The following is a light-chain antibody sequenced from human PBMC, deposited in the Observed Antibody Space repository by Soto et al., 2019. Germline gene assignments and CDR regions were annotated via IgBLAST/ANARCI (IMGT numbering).Light chain of an antibody. J-gene: IGKJ1*01. CDR2: DAS. Sequence: EIVLTQSPGTLSLSPGERATLSCRASQSVTNSFLAWYQQKPGQAPRLLFYDASSRATGIPDRFSGSGSGTDFTLTISRLEPEDFAVYYCQLYGSSPRTFGQGTKVEVK. CDR3: QLYGSSPRT. V-gene: IGKV3-20*01. CDR1: QSVTNSF.